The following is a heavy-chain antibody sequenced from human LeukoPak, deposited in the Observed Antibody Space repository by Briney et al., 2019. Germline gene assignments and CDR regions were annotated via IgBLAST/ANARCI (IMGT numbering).Heavy chain of an antibody. V-gene: IGHV1-69*01. CDR1: GGTFSSYA. Sequence: SVKVSCKASGGTFSSYAISWVRQAPGQGLEWMGGITPIFGTANYAQKFQGRVTITADESTSTAYMELSSLRSEDTAVYYCARGGYDFWSGSLYYYYYMDVWGKGTTVTVSS. D-gene: IGHD3-3*01. CDR3: ARGGYDFWSGSLYYYYYMDV. J-gene: IGHJ6*03. CDR2: ITPIFGTA.